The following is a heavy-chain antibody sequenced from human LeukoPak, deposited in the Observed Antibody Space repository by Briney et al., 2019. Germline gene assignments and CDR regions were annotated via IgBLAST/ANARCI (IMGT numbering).Heavy chain of an antibody. CDR1: GYSISSGIYY. CDR3: SAGFHY. Sequence: SETLSLTCAVSGYSISSGIYYWGWIRQPPGKGLEWIGSVFYGGSTYYNPSLKSRVTISVDTSKNQFSLQLSSLTAADAAVYYCSAGFHYWGQGTLVTVSS. J-gene: IGHJ4*02. CDR2: VFYGGST. V-gene: IGHV4-39*01.